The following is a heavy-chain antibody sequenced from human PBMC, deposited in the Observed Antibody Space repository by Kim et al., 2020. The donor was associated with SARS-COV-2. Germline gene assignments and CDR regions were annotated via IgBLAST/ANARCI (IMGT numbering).Heavy chain of an antibody. D-gene: IGHD3-10*01. Sequence: YVYTVKGRFTISGDNSKTWLYLQMNSLRAEDTAVYYCAKGPYGSGSYADYWGQGTLVTVSS. V-gene: IGHV3-23*01. CDR3: AKGPYGSGSYADY. J-gene: IGHJ4*02.